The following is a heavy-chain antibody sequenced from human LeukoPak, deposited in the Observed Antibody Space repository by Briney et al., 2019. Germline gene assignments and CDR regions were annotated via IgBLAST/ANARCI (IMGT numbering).Heavy chain of an antibody. Sequence: ASVKVSCKASGYTFTSYGINWVRQAPGQGLEWMGWISAYNGNTNYAQKLQGRVTMTTDTSTSTAYMELRSLRSDDTAVYYCARVVYDSSGYYVPMGAFDIWGQGTMVTVSS. CDR1: GYTFTSYG. CDR2: ISAYNGNT. J-gene: IGHJ3*02. V-gene: IGHV1-18*01. D-gene: IGHD3-22*01. CDR3: ARVVYDSSGYYVPMGAFDI.